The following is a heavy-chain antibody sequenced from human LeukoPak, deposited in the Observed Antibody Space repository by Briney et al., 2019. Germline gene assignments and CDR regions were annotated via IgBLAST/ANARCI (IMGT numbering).Heavy chain of an antibody. CDR1: GFSFSSYA. D-gene: IGHD2-2*01. CDR2: ISVSGDRT. J-gene: IGHJ4*02. Sequence: PGGSLRLSCAASGFSFSSYAMNWVRQAPGKGLERVSGISVSGDRTYYAGPVKGRFTISRDNFKNTLYLHMNSLRAEDTAVYYCAKVGCSSTSCPPDYWGQGTLVTVSS. CDR3: AKVGCSSTSCPPDY. V-gene: IGHV3-23*01.